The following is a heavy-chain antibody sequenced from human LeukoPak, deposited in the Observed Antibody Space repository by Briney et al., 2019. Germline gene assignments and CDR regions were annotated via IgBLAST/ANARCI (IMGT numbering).Heavy chain of an antibody. CDR3: AREVRGVSVDV. D-gene: IGHD3-10*01. CDR2: IYYSGST. J-gene: IGHJ6*04. CDR1: GVSISSYN. V-gene: IGHV4-59*01. Sequence: PSETLSLTGTVSGVSISSYNWSWLRQPPGKGLEWIGYIYYSGSTNYNPSLNSRITVADETTNNAFILQLSPMTAADTAVYYCAREVRGVSVDVWGKGTTVTVSS.